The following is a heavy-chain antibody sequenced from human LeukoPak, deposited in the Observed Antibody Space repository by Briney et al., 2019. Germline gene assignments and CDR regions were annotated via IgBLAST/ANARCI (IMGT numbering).Heavy chain of an antibody. V-gene: IGHV1-18*01. CDR1: GYTFTSYG. J-gene: IGHJ6*03. CDR3: ARSYCSSTSCYQHYYYYYMDV. D-gene: IGHD2-2*01. CDR2: ISAYNGNT. Sequence: ASVKVSCKASGYTFTSYGISWVRQAPGQGLEWMGWISAYNGNTNYAQKLQGRVTMTTDTSTSTAYMELRSLRSDDTGVYYCARSYCSSTSCYQHYYYYYMDVWGKGTTVTVSS.